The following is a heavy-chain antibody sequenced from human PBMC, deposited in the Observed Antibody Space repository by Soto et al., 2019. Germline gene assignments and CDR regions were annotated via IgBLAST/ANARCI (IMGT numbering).Heavy chain of an antibody. J-gene: IGHJ4*02. D-gene: IGHD3-22*01. CDR2: INPSGGST. CDR3: ARGLIYDSSGYYFDY. CDR1: GGTFSSYT. V-gene: IGHV1-46*01. Sequence: ASVKVSCKASGGTFSSYTISWVRQAPGQGLEWMGIINPSGGSTRYAQKFQGRVTMTRDTSTSTVYMELSSLGSEDTAVYYCARGLIYDSSGYYFDYWGQGTLVTVSS.